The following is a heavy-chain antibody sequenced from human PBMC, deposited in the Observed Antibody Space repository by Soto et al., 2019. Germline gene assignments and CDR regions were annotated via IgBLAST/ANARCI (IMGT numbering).Heavy chain of an antibody. V-gene: IGHV4-30-4*01. Sequence: SETLSLTCTVSGGSISSGDYYWSWIRQPPGKGLEWIGYIYYSGSTYYNPSLKSRVTISVDTSKNQFSLKLSSVTAADTAVYYCARQPGKSEQQLVVDYWGQGTLVTVSS. CDR2: IYYSGST. CDR1: GGSISSGDYY. J-gene: IGHJ4*02. CDR3: ARQPGKSEQQLVVDY. D-gene: IGHD6-13*01.